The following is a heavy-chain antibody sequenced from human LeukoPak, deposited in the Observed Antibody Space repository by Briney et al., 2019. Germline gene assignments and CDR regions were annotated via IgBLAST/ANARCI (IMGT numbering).Heavy chain of an antibody. CDR1: GGSFSGYY. CDR3: ARGGKIAVAGTYY. CDR2: INHSGST. D-gene: IGHD6-19*01. V-gene: IGHV4-34*01. Sequence: SETLSLTCAVYGGSFSGYYWSWIRQPPGKGLEWIGEINHSGSTNYNPSLKSRVTISVDTSKNQFSLKLSSVTAADTAVYYCARGGKIAVAGTYYWGQGTLVTVSS. J-gene: IGHJ4*02.